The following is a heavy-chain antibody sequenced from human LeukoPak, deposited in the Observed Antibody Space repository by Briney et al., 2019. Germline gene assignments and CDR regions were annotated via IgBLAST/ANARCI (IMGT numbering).Heavy chain of an antibody. Sequence: SETLSLTCTVSGGSISSNSFYWAWIRQPPGKGLEWIGSISYSGNTYYNPSLKSRVTISVDTSKNQFSLKLSSVTAADMAVYYCARGRYTYGNAFDYWGQGTLVTVSS. D-gene: IGHD5-18*01. CDR1: GGSISSNSFY. V-gene: IGHV4-39*07. J-gene: IGHJ4*02. CDR3: ARGRYTYGNAFDY. CDR2: ISYSGNT.